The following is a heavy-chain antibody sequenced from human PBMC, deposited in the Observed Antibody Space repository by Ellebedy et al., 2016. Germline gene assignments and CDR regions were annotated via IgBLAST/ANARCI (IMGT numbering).Heavy chain of an antibody. CDR1: GYTFTSHD. J-gene: IGHJ4*02. Sequence: ASVKVSCXASGYTFTSHDINWVRQASGQGLEWMGWINPNSGGTNYAQKFQGWVTMTRDTSISTAYMELSRLRSDDTAVYYCAREDGDYGGYFDYWGQGTLVTVSS. D-gene: IGHD4-17*01. CDR3: AREDGDYGGYFDY. CDR2: INPNSGGT. V-gene: IGHV1-2*04.